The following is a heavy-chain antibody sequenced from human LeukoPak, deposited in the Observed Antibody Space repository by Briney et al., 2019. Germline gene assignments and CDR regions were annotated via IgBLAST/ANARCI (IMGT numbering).Heavy chain of an antibody. J-gene: IGHJ4*02. V-gene: IGHV3-30*18. D-gene: IGHD6-19*01. CDR3: AKDLPVAGMTPSDY. Sequence: GGSLRLSCAASGFTFSSYGMHWFRQAPGKGLEWVAVISYDGSNKYYADSVKGRFTISRDYSNNTLYLQMNSLRAEDTAMYYCAKDLPVAGMTPSDYWGQGTLVTVSS. CDR1: GFTFSSYG. CDR2: ISYDGSNK.